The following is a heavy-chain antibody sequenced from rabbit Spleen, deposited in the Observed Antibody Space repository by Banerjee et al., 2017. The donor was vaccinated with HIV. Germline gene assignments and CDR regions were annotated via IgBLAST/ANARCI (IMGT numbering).Heavy chain of an antibody. Sequence: QEQLVESGGGLVQPEGSLTLTCTASGFSFSGNYYMCWVRQAPGKGLEWSACIWTGSSGQISYASWAKGRSTISKTSSTTVTLQMTSLTAADTATYFCARDHDGRNYYIDFNLWGPGTLVTVS. J-gene: IGHJ4*01. D-gene: IGHD8-1*01. V-gene: IGHV1S45*01. CDR1: GFSFSGNYY. CDR2: IWTGSSGQI. CDR3: ARDHDGRNYYIDFNL.